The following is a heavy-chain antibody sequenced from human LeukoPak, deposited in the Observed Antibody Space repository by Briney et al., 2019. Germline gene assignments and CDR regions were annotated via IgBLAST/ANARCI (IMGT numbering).Heavy chain of an antibody. D-gene: IGHD3-10*01. V-gene: IGHV3-74*01. CDR3: ARPRARETRDFDS. CDR2: INGDGSTT. J-gene: IGHJ5*01. Sequence: PGGSLRLSCAASGFTFSSYWMYWVRQAPGKGLVWVSHINGDGSTTSYADSVKGRFTISRDNAKNTLYLRMNSLSAEDTAVYYCARPRARETRDFDSWGQGTLVTVSP. CDR1: GFTFSSYW.